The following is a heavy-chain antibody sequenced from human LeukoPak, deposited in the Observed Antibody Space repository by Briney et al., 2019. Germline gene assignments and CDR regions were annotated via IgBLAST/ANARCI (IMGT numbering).Heavy chain of an antibody. J-gene: IGHJ4*02. V-gene: IGHV3-30*18. CDR1: GFTFSGYG. D-gene: IGHD3-22*01. Sequence: GGSLRLSCAASGFTFSGYGMNWVRQAPGKGLEWVVIISYDGNNKYYADSVKGRFTISRDNSKNTLYLQMNSLRAEDTAVYYCAKSEVASGYGPIDFWGQGTLVTVSS. CDR2: ISYDGNNK. CDR3: AKSEVASGYGPIDF.